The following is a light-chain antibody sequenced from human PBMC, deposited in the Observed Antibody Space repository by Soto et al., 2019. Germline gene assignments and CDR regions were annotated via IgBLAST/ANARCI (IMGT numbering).Light chain of an antibody. CDR1: QSVLYSSNNKNY. CDR2: WAS. CDR3: QQYYSTPLN. J-gene: IGKJ4*01. V-gene: IGKV4-1*01. Sequence: DIVMTQSPESLAVSLVERATINCKSSQSVLYSSNNKNYLAWYQQKPGQPPKLLIYWASTRESGVPDRFSGSGAGTDFTLTISSLKAEDVAVYYCQQYYSTPLNFGGGTKVEIK.